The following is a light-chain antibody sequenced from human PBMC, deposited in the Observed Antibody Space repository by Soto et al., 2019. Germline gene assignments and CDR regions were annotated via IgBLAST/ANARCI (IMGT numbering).Light chain of an antibody. CDR1: SSDVGAYNY. V-gene: IGLV2-14*03. CDR2: DVS. CDR3: SSYTSSSTYV. Sequence: QSALTQPASVSGSPGRSITMSCTGTSSDVGAYNYVSWYQQHPGKAPKLMIYDVSNRPSGVSNRFSGSKSGNTASLTISGLQAEDEADYFCSSYTSSSTYVFGTGTKLTVL. J-gene: IGLJ1*01.